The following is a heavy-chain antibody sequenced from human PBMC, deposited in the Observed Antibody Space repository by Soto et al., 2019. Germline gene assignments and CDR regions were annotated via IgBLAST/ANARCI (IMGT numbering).Heavy chain of an antibody. Sequence: SVKVSCKASGGTFSSYSISWVRQAPGQGLEWMGGIIPIFGTANYAQKFQGRVTITADKSTSTAYMELSSLRSEDTAVYYCARARSYCSSTSCYTAAGYYYYGMDVWGQGTTVTISS. CDR3: ARARSYCSSTSCYTAAGYYYYGMDV. D-gene: IGHD2-2*02. CDR1: GGTFSSYS. V-gene: IGHV1-69*06. J-gene: IGHJ6*02. CDR2: IIPIFGTA.